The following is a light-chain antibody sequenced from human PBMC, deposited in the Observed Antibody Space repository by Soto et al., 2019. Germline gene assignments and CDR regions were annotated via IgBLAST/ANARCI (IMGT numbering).Light chain of an antibody. Sequence: EIVLTQSPATLSSSPGERATLSCGASQSVSNYLAWFQQKPGQAPRLLIYDASKRATGVPARFSGSGSGPDFTLTISSLEPEDFAVYYCQQHSNWPRTFGQGTKVEIK. V-gene: IGKV3-11*01. CDR1: QSVSNY. J-gene: IGKJ1*01. CDR2: DAS. CDR3: QQHSNWPRT.